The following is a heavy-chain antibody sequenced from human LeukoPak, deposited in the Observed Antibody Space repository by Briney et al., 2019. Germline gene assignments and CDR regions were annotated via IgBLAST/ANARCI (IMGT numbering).Heavy chain of an antibody. Sequence: PGGSLRLSCAASGFTFSSYATHWVRQAPGKGLEWVAVISYDGSNKYYADSVKGRFTISRDNSKNTLYLQMNSLRAEDTAVYYCARDSSYGYYFDYWGQGTLVTVSP. J-gene: IGHJ4*02. D-gene: IGHD5-18*01. CDR1: GFTFSSYA. CDR2: ISYDGSNK. V-gene: IGHV3-30*04. CDR3: ARDSSYGYYFDY.